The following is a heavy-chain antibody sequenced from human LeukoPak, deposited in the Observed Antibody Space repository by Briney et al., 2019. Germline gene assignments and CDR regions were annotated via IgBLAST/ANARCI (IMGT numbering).Heavy chain of an antibody. CDR3: ARAPPAGSVY. CDR1: GFTFTTYA. V-gene: IGHV3-7*01. D-gene: IGHD6-13*01. Sequence: PGGSLRLSCAASGFTFTTYAMSWVRQAPGKGLEWVANIKQDGSEKYYVDSVKGRFTISRDNAKNSLYLQMNSLRAEDTAVYYCARAPPAGSVYWGQGTLVAVCS. CDR2: IKQDGSEK. J-gene: IGHJ4*02.